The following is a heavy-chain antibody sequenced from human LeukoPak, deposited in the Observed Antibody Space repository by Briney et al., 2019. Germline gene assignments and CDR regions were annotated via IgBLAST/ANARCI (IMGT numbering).Heavy chain of an antibody. D-gene: IGHD1-26*01. Sequence: SETLSLTCTVSGGSISSYYWSWIRQPPGKGLEWIGYIYYSGSTNYNPSLKSRVTISVDTSKNQFSLKLSSVTAADTAVYYCAREARWELLSRSQFDYWGQRTLVAVSS. J-gene: IGHJ4*02. CDR3: AREARWELLSRSQFDY. CDR2: IYYSGST. CDR1: GGSISSYY. V-gene: IGHV4-59*01.